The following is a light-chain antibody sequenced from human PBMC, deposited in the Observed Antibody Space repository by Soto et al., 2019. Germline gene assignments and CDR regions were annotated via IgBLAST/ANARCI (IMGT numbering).Light chain of an antibody. CDR2: AAS. CDR3: LQHNSFPYT. CDR1: QGIRND. Sequence: DIQMTQSPSSLSASVGDRVTITCRASQGIRNDLDWYQQKPGKAPKRLIYAASSLQSGVSSRFSGSGSGTEFTLTISSVQPEDFATYYCLQHNSFPYTFGQGTKLEIK. V-gene: IGKV1-17*01. J-gene: IGKJ2*01.